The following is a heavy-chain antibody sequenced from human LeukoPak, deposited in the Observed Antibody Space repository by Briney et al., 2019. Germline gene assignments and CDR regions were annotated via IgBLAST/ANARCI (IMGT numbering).Heavy chain of an antibody. D-gene: IGHD2-2*01. CDR3: AREVTWCSSTSCYSGAGFDY. J-gene: IGHJ4*02. CDR2: INPNSGGT. Sequence: ASVKVSCKASGYTFTGYYMHWVRRAPGQGLEWMGRINPNSGGTNYALKFQGRVTMTRDTSISTAYMELSSLRSEDTAVYYCAREVTWCSSTSCYSGAGFDYWGQGTLVTVSS. CDR1: GYTFTGYY. V-gene: IGHV1-2*06.